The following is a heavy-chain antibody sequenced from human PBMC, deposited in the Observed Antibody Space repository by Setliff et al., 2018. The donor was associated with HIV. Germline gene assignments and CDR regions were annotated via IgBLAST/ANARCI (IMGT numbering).Heavy chain of an antibody. CDR2: IRNKAKSYTT. Sequence: HPGGSLRLSCAAPGFIFSDHYMDWVRQAPGKGLEWVGRIRNKAKSYTTKYAASVKDRFTISRDDSKNSLYLQMKSLKTEDTAVYFCARGGYRTDSGYIDSWSDHWGQGTLVTVSS. CDR3: ARGGYRTDSGYIDSWSDH. D-gene: IGHD5-18*01. V-gene: IGHV3-72*01. J-gene: IGHJ5*02. CDR1: GFIFSDHY.